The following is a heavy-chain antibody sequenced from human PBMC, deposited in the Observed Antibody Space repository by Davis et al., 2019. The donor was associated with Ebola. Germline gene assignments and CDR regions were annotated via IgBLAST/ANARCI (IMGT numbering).Heavy chain of an antibody. D-gene: IGHD3-3*01. CDR1: GSSFTSYW. CDR3: ARHAAYYDFWSGSTDGADYYCYGMDV. J-gene: IGHJ6*02. Sequence: PGGSLRLSCKGSGSSFTSYWIGWLRQLPGKGLEWMGIIYPGYSANRYSPSFQGHVTISADKSISTAYLQWSSLKASDTAMYYCARHAAYYDFWSGSTDGADYYCYGMDVWGQGTTVTVSS. V-gene: IGHV5-51*01. CDR2: IYPGYSAN.